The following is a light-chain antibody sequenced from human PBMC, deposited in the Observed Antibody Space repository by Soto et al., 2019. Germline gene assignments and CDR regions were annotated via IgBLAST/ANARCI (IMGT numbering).Light chain of an antibody. CDR1: QSISSW. J-gene: IGKJ1*01. Sequence: DIQMTQSPSTLSASVGDRVTITCRASQSISSWLAWYQQKPGKAPKLLIYDASSLESGVPSRFSGSGSGTEFTLTISSLQPVDFETYYCQQYNNYSSWTFGQGPKV. CDR2: DAS. CDR3: QQYNNYSSWT. V-gene: IGKV1-5*01.